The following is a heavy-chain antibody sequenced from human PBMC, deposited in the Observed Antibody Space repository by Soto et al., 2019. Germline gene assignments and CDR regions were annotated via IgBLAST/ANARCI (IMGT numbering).Heavy chain of an antibody. D-gene: IGHD3-22*01. V-gene: IGHV3-7*03. CDR3: VRDRYYYYSSGYYGDFDY. CDR2: IKQDGSEK. J-gene: IGHJ4*02. Sequence: EVQLVESGGGLVQPGGSLKLSCAASGFTFSSYWMTWVRQAPGKGLEWVANIKQDGSEKYYVDSVKGRFTISRDNAKNSLYLQMNSLRAEDTAVYYCVRDRYYYYSSGYYGDFDYWGQGTLVTVSS. CDR1: GFTFSSYW.